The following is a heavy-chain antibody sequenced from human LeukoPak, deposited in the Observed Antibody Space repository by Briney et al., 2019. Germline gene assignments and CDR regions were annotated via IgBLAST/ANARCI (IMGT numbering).Heavy chain of an antibody. CDR1: GYSISSGYY. CDR2: IYHSGST. Sequence: SETLSLTCTVSGYSISSGYYWGWIRQPPGKRLEWIGSIYHSGSTYYNPSLKSRITISVDTSKNQFSLKMSSVTAADTAFYYCARDGGGYSSSWYNWFDPWGQGTLVTVSS. V-gene: IGHV4-38-2*02. D-gene: IGHD6-13*01. J-gene: IGHJ5*02. CDR3: ARDGGGYSSSWYNWFDP.